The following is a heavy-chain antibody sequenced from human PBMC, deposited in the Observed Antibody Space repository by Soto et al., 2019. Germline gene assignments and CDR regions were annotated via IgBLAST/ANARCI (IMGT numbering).Heavy chain of an antibody. CDR2: INHSGST. D-gene: IGHD2-15*01. V-gene: IGHV4-34*01. Sequence: SETLSLTCAVYGGSFSGYYWSWIRQPPGKGLEWIGEINHSGSTNYNPSLKSRVTISVDTSKNQFSLKLSSVTAADTAVYYCARGPGGGVVVVAGTFDYWGQGTLVTVSS. CDR1: GGSFSGYY. J-gene: IGHJ4*02. CDR3: ARGPGGGVVVVAGTFDY.